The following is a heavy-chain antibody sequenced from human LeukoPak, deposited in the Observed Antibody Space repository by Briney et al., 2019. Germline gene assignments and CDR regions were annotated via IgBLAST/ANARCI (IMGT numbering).Heavy chain of an antibody. CDR3: ARANDFWSGYYFQPKHNWFEP. J-gene: IGHJ5*02. CDR1: TSR. D-gene: IGHD3-3*01. Sequence: TSRISWVRLAPGQGLECMGWSGTYGGDTYYAQKFQGRITVTTDTSTRTDYMELRNLRSDDTAVYYCARANDFWSGYYFQPKHNWFEPWGQGTLVTVSS. CDR2: SGTYGGDT. V-gene: IGHV1-18*01.